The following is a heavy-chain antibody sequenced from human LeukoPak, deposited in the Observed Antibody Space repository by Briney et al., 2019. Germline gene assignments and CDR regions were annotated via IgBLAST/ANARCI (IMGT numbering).Heavy chain of an antibody. D-gene: IGHD2-8*01. J-gene: IGHJ4*02. CDR3: ARGNNNNVFDS. Sequence: SETLSLTCTVSGGSTSSYYWNWIRQPAEKGVEWIGRISTSGSTNSNPSLKSRFTMSLDPSKNQFSLKLSSVTAADTGVYYCARGNNNNVFDSWGQGTLVTVSS. V-gene: IGHV4-4*07. CDR2: ISTSGST. CDR1: GGSTSSYY.